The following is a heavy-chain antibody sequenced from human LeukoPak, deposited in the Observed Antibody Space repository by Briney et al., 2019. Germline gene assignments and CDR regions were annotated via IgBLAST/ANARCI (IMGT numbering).Heavy chain of an antibody. D-gene: IGHD4-17*01. CDR1: GFTFSSYG. V-gene: IGHV3-30*02. J-gene: IGHJ4*02. CDR3: LSDNGAYGLFDY. Sequence: PGGSLRLSCAASGFTFSSYGMHWVRQAPGKGLEWVAFIRYDGSNKYYADSLKGRFTISRDNSKSTLYRQMNSLRAEDTAVYYCLSDNGAYGLFDYWGQGTLVTVSS. CDR2: IRYDGSNK.